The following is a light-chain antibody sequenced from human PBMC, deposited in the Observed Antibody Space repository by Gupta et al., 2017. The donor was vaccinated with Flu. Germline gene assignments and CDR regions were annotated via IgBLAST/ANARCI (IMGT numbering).Light chain of an antibody. J-gene: IGKJ2*01. V-gene: IGKV3-11*01. CDR2: DAS. CDR3: QQRSDLPMYT. Sequence: EVVLPQSPATLSLSPGERAVLSCRASQSVRPSLAWYQQKPGQAPRLLMFDASRRAAGIPARFSGSGSGTDFTLTISTLEPEDFAVYYCQQRSDLPMYTFGQGTKLEMK. CDR1: QSVRPS.